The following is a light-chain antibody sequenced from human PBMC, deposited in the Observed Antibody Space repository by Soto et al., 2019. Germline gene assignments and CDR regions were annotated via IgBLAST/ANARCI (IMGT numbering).Light chain of an antibody. V-gene: IGKV3-11*01. Sequence: EIVLTQSPATLSLSPGERATLSCRASQSFSIYLAWYQQKPGQAPRLLIYDASNRATGIPARFSGIGCGTDFTLTIRSLELEDFAVYYWQQRSNWLRRFGQGIKVDI. CDR1: QSFSIY. CDR3: QQRSNWLRR. CDR2: DAS. J-gene: IGKJ1*01.